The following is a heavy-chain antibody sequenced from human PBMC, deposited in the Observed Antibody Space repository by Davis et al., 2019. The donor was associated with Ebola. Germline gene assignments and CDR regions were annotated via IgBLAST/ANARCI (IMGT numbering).Heavy chain of an antibody. CDR1: GGSFSRYY. CDR3: ARGRYSSGWYNWYFDL. V-gene: IGHV4-34*01. D-gene: IGHD6-19*01. Sequence: PSETLSLTCAVQGGSFSRYYWSWIRQPPGKGLEWIGEINESGYTHYNPSLKIRVTIAVDTSKNQFSLKLTSVAAADTAVYYCARGRYSSGWYNWYFDLWGRGTQVTVSS. CDR2: INESGYT. J-gene: IGHJ2*01.